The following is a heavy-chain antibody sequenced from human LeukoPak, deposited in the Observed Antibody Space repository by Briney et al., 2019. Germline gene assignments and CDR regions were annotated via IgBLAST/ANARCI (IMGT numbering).Heavy chain of an antibody. CDR2: ISGSASST. J-gene: IGHJ4*02. Sequence: PGGSLKLSCATSGFTFTNYAMSWVRQAPGKGLEWVSAISGSASSTYYADSVKGRFTISRDNAKNSLYLQMNSLRAEDTAVYYCARVLAYDSSGYRYFDYWGQGTLVTVSS. V-gene: IGHV3-21*01. CDR1: GFTFTNYA. D-gene: IGHD3-22*01. CDR3: ARVLAYDSSGYRYFDY.